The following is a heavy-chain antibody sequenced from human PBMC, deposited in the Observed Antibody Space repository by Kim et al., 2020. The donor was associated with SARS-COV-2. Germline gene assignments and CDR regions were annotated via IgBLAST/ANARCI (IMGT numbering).Heavy chain of an antibody. D-gene: IGHD6-13*01. J-gene: IGHJ4*02. V-gene: IGHV3-23*01. Sequence: GTQYYADSAQGRFTTARENSKNTLYLQLNSLRAEDTAVYYCAKAMAAADYWGQGTLVTVSS. CDR2: GTQ. CDR3: AKAMAAADY.